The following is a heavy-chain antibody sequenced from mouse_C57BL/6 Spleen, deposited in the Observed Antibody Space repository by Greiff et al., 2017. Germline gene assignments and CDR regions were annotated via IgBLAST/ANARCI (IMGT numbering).Heavy chain of an antibody. J-gene: IGHJ2*01. Sequence: QVQLQQSGAELVRPGTSVKVSSKPSGYAFTNYLLGWVKQRPGQGLEGIGVINPGSGGTNYNEKFKGKATLTADKSSSTAYMQLSSLTSEDSAVYFCARGKLGRDYFDYWGQGTTLTVSS. D-gene: IGHD4-1*01. CDR1: GYAFTNYL. CDR2: INPGSGGT. V-gene: IGHV1-54*01. CDR3: ARGKLGRDYFDY.